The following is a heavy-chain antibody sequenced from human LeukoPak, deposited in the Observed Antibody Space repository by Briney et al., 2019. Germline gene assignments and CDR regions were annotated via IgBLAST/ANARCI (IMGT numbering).Heavy chain of an antibody. D-gene: IGHD6-13*01. Sequence: GGSLRLSCAASGFTFSSYGMHWVRQAPGKGLEWVAFIRYDGNNKYYADSVKGRFTISRDNSKNTLYLQMNSLRAEDTAVYYCAKGGTRGSSSRRGGSFDYWGQGTLVTVSS. J-gene: IGHJ4*02. CDR3: AKGGTRGSSSRRGGSFDY. CDR1: GFTFSSYG. V-gene: IGHV3-30*02. CDR2: IRYDGNNK.